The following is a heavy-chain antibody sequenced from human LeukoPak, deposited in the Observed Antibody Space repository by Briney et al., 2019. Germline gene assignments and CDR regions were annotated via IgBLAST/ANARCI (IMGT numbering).Heavy chain of an antibody. J-gene: IGHJ4*02. D-gene: IGHD1-26*01. CDR3: GRDLGEWELLYSWSY. CDR1: GYTVTGYY. V-gene: IGHV1-2*02. CDR2: INPNSGGT. Sequence: ASVKVSCKASGYTVTGYYMHWVRQAPGQGLEWMGWINPNSGGTNYAQNFQGRVTMTRDTSISTAYMELSRLRSDDAAVYYCGRDLGEWELLYSWSYWGQGTLVTVSS.